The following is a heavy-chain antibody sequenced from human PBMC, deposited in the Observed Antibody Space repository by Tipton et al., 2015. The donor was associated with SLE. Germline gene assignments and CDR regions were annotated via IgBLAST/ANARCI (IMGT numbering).Heavy chain of an antibody. J-gene: IGHJ6*02. D-gene: IGHD3-16*01. CDR3: ARAKRDDYYYYGMDV. CDR1: GGSISSSSYY. CDR2: IYYSGSN. V-gene: IGHV4-39*07. Sequence: TLSLTCTVSGGSISSSSYYWGWIRQPPGKGLEWIGSIYYSGSNYYNPSLKSRVTISVDTSKNQFSLKLSSVTAADTAVYYCARAKRDDYYYYGMDVWGQGTTVTVSS.